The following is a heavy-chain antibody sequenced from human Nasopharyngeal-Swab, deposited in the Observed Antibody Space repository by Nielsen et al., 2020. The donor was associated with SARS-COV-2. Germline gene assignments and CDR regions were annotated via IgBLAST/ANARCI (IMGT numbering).Heavy chain of an antibody. J-gene: IGHJ4*02. Sequence: RQAPGKRLEWVSYLNTGGSSIFYADSVKGRFTVSRDNAKNSVYLQMNSLRAEDTAVYYCVRVIREVRGVFFDYWGQGTLVTVSS. CDR3: VRVIREVRGVFFDY. V-gene: IGHV3-11*01. CDR2: LNTGGSSI. D-gene: IGHD3-10*01.